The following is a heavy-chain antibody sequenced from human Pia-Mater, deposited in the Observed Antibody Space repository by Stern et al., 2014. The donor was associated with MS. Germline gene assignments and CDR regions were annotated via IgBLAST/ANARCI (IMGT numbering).Heavy chain of an antibody. CDR1: GFTFSASV. V-gene: IGHV3-73*01. CDR2: IRNKGKNYAT. CDR3: APSSAI. Sequence: MQLVQSGGGLVQPGGSLKVSCAASGFTFSASVIHWVRQAPGKGLEWVGRIRNKGKNYATAYAVSVKGRFTISRDDSKNTAYLRMSSLKVEDTAVYYCAPSSAIWGRGTMVTVSS. J-gene: IGHJ3*02.